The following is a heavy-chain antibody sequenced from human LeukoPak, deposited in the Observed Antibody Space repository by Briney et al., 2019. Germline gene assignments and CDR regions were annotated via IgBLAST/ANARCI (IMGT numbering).Heavy chain of an antibody. V-gene: IGHV3-66*03. J-gene: IGHJ5*02. CDR1: GFTVSSNS. Sequence: PGGSLRLSCTVSGFTVSSNSMSWVRQAPGKGLEWVSFIYSDNTHYSDSVKGRFTISRDNSKNTLYLQMNSLRAEDTAVYYCASLTTNHPFDPWGQGTLVTVSS. D-gene: IGHD4/OR15-4a*01. CDR2: IYSDNT. CDR3: ASLTTNHPFDP.